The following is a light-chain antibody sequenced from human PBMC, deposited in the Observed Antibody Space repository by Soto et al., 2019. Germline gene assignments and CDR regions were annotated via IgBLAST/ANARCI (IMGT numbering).Light chain of an antibody. Sequence: DIQMTQSPSSLSASVGDRVTITCQASQDITNYLNWYQHKPGKAPKLLIYDASHLERGVPSRFSGSGSETDFTLTISSLQPEDVATYYCQQYDNLPLTVGGGTKVDIK. CDR1: QDITNY. CDR2: DAS. CDR3: QQYDNLPLT. V-gene: IGKV1-33*01. J-gene: IGKJ4*01.